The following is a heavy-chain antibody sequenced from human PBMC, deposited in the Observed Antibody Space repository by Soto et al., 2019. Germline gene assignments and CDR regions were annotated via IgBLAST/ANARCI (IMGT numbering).Heavy chain of an antibody. J-gene: IGHJ4*02. V-gene: IGHV3-23*01. Sequence: LKSGGGVVQPGESLRLSCAASGFNLRDHALSWVRQAAGGGLEWVSGISGSEDRTNYADFVRGRFIISKDRVKNTVDLDMSGVRVDHTADYFYGRTYTGGWGQGTLVTVSS. D-gene: IGHD3-10*01. CDR3: GRTYTGG. CDR2: ISGSEDRT. CDR1: GFNLRDHA.